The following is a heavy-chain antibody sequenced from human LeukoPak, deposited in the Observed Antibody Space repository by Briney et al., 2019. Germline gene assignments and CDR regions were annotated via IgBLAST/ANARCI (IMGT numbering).Heavy chain of an antibody. CDR2: IWYDGSNK. D-gene: IGHD2/OR15-2a*01. J-gene: IGHJ4*02. Sequence: GGSLRLSCAASGFTFSSYGMHWVRQAPGKGLEWVALIWYDGSNKYYADSVKGRLTISRDNSKNTLYLQMNSLRAEDTAVYYCAREGPRGNTQFDYWGQGTLVTVSS. V-gene: IGHV3-33*01. CDR1: GFTFSSYG. CDR3: AREGPRGNTQFDY.